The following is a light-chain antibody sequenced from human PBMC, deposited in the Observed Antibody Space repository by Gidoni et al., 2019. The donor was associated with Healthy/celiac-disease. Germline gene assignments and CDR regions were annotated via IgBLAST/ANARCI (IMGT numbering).Light chain of an antibody. CDR1: SSNIGSNY. CDR2: RNN. J-gene: IGLJ3*02. Sequence: QSVLTHPPSASGTPGQRVTISCSGSSSNIGSNYVYWYQQLPGTAPKLLIYRNNQRPSGVPDRFSGSKSGTSASLAISGLRSEDEADYYCAAWDDSLSGWVFGGGTKLXV. CDR3: AAWDDSLSGWV. V-gene: IGLV1-47*01.